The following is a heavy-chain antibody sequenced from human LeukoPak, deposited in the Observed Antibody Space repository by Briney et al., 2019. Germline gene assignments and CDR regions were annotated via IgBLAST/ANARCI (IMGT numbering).Heavy chain of an antibody. CDR2: ISAYNGNI. J-gene: IGHJ4*02. CDR3: ARVGQVVTATQGSFDY. V-gene: IGHV1-18*01. CDR1: GYTFTSYG. Sequence: ASVKVSCKASGYTFTSYGISWVRQAPGQGLEWMGRISAYNGNINYAQKLHDRVTMTTHTPASTDYMELRSLRSDDTAVYYGARVGQVVTATQGSFDYWGQGTLVTVSS. D-gene: IGHD2-21*02.